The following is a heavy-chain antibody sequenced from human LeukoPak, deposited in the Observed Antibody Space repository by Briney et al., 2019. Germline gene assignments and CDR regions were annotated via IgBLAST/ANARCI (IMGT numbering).Heavy chain of an antibody. CDR1: GGTFGSYA. CDR2: IIPIFGTA. CDR3: AKARAAPRPYCTNGVCYTLEGFDY. V-gene: IGHV1-69*01. Sequence: SSVKVSCKASGGTFGSYAISWVRQAPGQGLEWMGGIIPIFGTANYAQKFQGRVTITADESTSTAYMELSSLRSEDTAVYYCAKARAAPRPYCTNGVCYTLEGFDYWGQGTLVTVSS. D-gene: IGHD2-8*01. J-gene: IGHJ4*02.